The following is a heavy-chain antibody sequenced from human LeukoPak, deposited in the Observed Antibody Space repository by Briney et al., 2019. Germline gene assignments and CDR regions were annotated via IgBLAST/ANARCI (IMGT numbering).Heavy chain of an antibody. CDR2: ISSSSSTI. V-gene: IGHV3-48*01. CDR3: ARSLVVGATYPYH. D-gene: IGHD1-26*01. J-gene: IGHJ4*02. CDR1: GFTFSSYG. Sequence: GGSLRLSCAASGFTFSSYGMTWVRQAPGKGLEWVSYISSSSSTIYYADSVKGRFTISRDNAKNSLYLQLNSLRAEDTAVYYCARSLVVGATYPYHRGQGTLVTVSS.